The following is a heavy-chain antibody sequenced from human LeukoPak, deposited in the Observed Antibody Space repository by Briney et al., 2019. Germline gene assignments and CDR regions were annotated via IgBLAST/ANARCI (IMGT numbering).Heavy chain of an antibody. V-gene: IGHV3-7*01. CDR2: IKQDGGEK. D-gene: IGHD2-15*01. CDR3: ARDLLAGSGGSCYSDY. Sequence: SGGSLRLSCAASGFTSSSYWMSWVRQAPGKGLEWVANIKQDGGEKYYVDSVKGRFTISRDNAKNSLYLQMNSLRAEDTAVYYCARDLLAGSGGSCYSDYWGQGTLVTVSS. J-gene: IGHJ4*02. CDR1: GFTSSSYW.